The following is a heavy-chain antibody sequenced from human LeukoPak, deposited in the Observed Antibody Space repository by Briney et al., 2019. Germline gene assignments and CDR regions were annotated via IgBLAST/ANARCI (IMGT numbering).Heavy chain of an antibody. Sequence: SETLSLTCAVSGYSISRGYHWGWIQQPPGKGLEWIGSIHHSGSTYYSSSLKSRVTISVDTSKNQFSLKVSSVTAADTAVYYCARVNWNPDYWGQGTLVTVSS. CDR3: ARVNWNPDY. CDR2: IHHSGST. CDR1: GYSISRGYH. V-gene: IGHV4-38-2*01. J-gene: IGHJ4*02. D-gene: IGHD1-1*01.